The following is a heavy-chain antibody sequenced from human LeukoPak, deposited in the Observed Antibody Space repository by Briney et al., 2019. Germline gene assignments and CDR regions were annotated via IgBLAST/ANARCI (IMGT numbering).Heavy chain of an antibody. Sequence: GGSLRLSCAASGFTFSSYAMHWVRQAPGKGLECVAVISYDGSNKYYADSVKGRFTISRDNSKNTLYLQMNSLRAEDTAVYYCARGYSSSWYGPEYYYYMDVWGKGTTVTVSS. CDR1: GFTFSSYA. CDR2: ISYDGSNK. CDR3: ARGYSSSWYGPEYYYYMDV. J-gene: IGHJ6*03. D-gene: IGHD6-13*01. V-gene: IGHV3-30*01.